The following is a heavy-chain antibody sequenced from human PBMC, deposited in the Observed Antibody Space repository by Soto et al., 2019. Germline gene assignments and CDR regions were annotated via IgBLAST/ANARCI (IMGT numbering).Heavy chain of an antibody. D-gene: IGHD3-3*01. Sequence: PGGSLRLSCAASGFTFSSYDMRWVRQATGKGLEWVSAIGTAGDPYYPGSVKGRSTISRENAKNSLYLQMNSLRAGDTAVYYCERSLWSGPANSGMDVWGQGTKVNVYS. CDR1: GFTFSSYD. J-gene: IGHJ6*02. CDR2: IGTAGDP. CDR3: ERSLWSGPANSGMDV. V-gene: IGHV3-13*05.